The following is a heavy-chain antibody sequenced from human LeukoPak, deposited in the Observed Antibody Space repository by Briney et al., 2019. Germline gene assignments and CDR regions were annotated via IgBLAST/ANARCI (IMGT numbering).Heavy chain of an antibody. J-gene: IGHJ6*02. CDR2: ICGSGGST. CDR1: GFTFSSYA. V-gene: IGHV3-23*01. D-gene: IGHD2-2*01. Sequence: GGSLRLSCAASGFTFSSYAMSWVRQAPGKGLEWVSAICGSGGSTYYADSVKGRVTISKDNSKNTLYLQMNSMRAEDTAVYYCAKYGVPAAMQYGMDVWGQGTTVTVSS. CDR3: AKYGVPAAMQYGMDV.